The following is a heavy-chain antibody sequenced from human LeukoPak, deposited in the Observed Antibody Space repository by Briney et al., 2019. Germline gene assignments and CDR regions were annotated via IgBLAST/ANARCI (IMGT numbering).Heavy chain of an antibody. Sequence: GGSLRLSCEASGFTFNSFTMNWVRQAPGKGLEWVSSISTNTYIYYADSVKGRFTISRDNAKNSLYLQMNSLRAEDTAVYYCARGGAAGYAFDIWGQGTMVTVSS. CDR3: ARGGAAGYAFDI. V-gene: IGHV3-21*01. D-gene: IGHD6-13*01. CDR1: GFTFNSFT. J-gene: IGHJ3*02. CDR2: ISTNTYI.